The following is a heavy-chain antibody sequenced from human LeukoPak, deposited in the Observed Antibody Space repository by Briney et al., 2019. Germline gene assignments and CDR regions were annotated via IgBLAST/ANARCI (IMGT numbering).Heavy chain of an antibody. J-gene: IGHJ6*02. V-gene: IGHV3-21*01. Sequence: GGSLRLSCAASGFTFSSYSVNWVRQAPGKGLEWVSSISSSSSYIYYADSVKGRFTISRDNAKNSLYLQMNSLRAEDTAVYYCARDESRFGMDVWGQGTTVTVSS. CDR2: ISSSSSYI. CDR3: ARDESRFGMDV. CDR1: GFTFSSYS.